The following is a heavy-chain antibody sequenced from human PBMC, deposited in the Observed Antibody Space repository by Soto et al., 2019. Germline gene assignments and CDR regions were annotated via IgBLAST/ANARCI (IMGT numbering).Heavy chain of an antibody. V-gene: IGHV3-74*01. D-gene: IGHD1-1*01. CDR2: VTTDGSRT. Sequence: EVQLVESGGGLVQPGGSLRLSCAASGFTFSSYWMHWVRQAPGKGLMCVSRVTTDGSRTKYADSVKGRFTISRDNAKNTLYMQMHSLRAEYTAVYYCARDTWNDAIDYWGQGTQVTVSS. CDR3: ARDTWNDAIDY. CDR1: GFTFSSYW. J-gene: IGHJ4*02.